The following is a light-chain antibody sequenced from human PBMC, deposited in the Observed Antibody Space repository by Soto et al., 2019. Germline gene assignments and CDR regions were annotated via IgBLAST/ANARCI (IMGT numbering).Light chain of an antibody. CDR1: QSISSY. J-gene: IGKJ2*01. V-gene: IGKV1-39*01. Sequence: DIQMTQSPSSLSASVGDRVTITCRASQSISSYLNWCQQKPGKAPKLLIYAASSLQSGVPTRVSGSGSGKAFTLTISSLQPEDFATYYCQQSYSTLDTFGQGTKLEIK. CDR3: QQSYSTLDT. CDR2: AAS.